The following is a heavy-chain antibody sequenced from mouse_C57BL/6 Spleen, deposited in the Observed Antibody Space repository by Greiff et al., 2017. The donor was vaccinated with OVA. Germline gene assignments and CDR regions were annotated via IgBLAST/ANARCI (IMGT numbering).Heavy chain of an antibody. V-gene: IGHV1-52*01. CDR3: ARTYYSNYVGYFDY. CDR2: IDPSDSET. CDR1: GYTFTSYW. D-gene: IGHD2-5*01. Sequence: QVQLQQPGAELVRPGSSVKLSCKASGYTFTSYWMHWVKQRPIQGLEWIGNIDPSDSETHYNQKFKDKATLTVDKSSSTAYMQLSSLTSEDSAVYYCARTYYSNYVGYFDYWGQGTTLTVSS. J-gene: IGHJ2*01.